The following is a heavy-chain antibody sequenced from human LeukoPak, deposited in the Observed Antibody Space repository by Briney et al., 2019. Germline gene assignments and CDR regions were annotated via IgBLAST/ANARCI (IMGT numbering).Heavy chain of an antibody. V-gene: IGHV1-18*01. CDR2: ISVYNGNT. CDR1: GYTFTSYG. D-gene: IGHD2-15*01. CDR3: ARVVVVAATPDYYYGMDV. Sequence: ASVKVSCKASGYTFTSYGINWVRQAPGQGLEWMGWISVYNGNTKYAQKLQGRVTMTTDTSTSTAYMELRSLHSDDTAVYYCARVVVVAATPDYYYGMDVWGQGTLVTVSS. J-gene: IGHJ6*02.